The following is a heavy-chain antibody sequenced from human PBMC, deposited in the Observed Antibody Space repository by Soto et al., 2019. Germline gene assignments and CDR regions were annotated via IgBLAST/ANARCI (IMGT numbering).Heavy chain of an antibody. CDR3: ARSVCP. J-gene: IGHJ5*02. CDR1: GGSISSGGYY. V-gene: IGHV4-31*03. Sequence: QVQLQESGPGLVKPSQTLSLPCTVSGGSISSGGYYWSWIRQHPGKGLEWSGYIYYRKSTSYNPALKGRVTISLDTSKNQFSLKLTSVTAADTAVYYCARSVCPWCQGTLVTVSS. CDR2: IYYRKST.